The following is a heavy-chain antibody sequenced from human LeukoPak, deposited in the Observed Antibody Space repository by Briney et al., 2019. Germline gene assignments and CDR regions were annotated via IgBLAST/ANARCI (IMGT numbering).Heavy chain of an antibody. J-gene: IGHJ4*02. V-gene: IGHV4-30-2*01. CDR1: GVSISSGGYS. D-gene: IGHD5-18*01. Sequence: SQTLSLTCAVSGVSISSGGYSWSWIRQPPGKGLEWIGYISHSGSTYYNPSLKSRVTISVDRSKNQFSLKLTSVTAADTAVYYCARLGCSYVFDYWGQGTLVTVSS. CDR3: ARLGCSYVFDY. CDR2: ISHSGST.